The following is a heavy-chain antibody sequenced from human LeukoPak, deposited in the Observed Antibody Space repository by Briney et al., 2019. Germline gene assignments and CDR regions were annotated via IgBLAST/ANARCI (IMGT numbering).Heavy chain of an antibody. CDR1: GGTFSSYA. Sequence: ASVKVSCKASGGTFSSYAISWVRQAPGQGLEWMGRIIPILGIANYAQKFQGRVTITADKSTSTAYMELSSLRSEDTAVYYCARADYYDSSGYSFDYWGQGTLVTVSS. V-gene: IGHV1-69*04. D-gene: IGHD3-22*01. CDR2: IIPILGIA. CDR3: ARADYYDSSGYSFDY. J-gene: IGHJ4*02.